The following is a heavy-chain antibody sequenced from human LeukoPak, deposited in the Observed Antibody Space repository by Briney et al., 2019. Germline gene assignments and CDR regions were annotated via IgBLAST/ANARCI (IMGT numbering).Heavy chain of an antibody. Sequence: GESLKISCRGFGYSFSTSWIGWVRQMPGKGLEWMGVVYPGDSDTRYSPSFQGQVTISADKSISIAYLQWSSLKASDTAMYYCARPNITSYYDSRGYDAFDVWGQGTMVTVSS. CDR1: GYSFSTSW. CDR3: ARPNITSYYDSRGYDAFDV. CDR2: VYPGDSDT. V-gene: IGHV5-51*01. J-gene: IGHJ3*01. D-gene: IGHD3-22*01.